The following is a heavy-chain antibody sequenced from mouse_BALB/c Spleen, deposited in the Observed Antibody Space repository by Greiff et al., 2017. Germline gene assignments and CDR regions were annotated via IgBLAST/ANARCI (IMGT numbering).Heavy chain of an antibody. V-gene: IGHV1-87*01. D-gene: IGHD1-2*01. CDR3: ARGGPHYYGYVGRHFDY. J-gene: IGHJ2*01. Sequence: GQLQQSGAELARPGASVKLSCKASGYTFTSYWMQWVKQRPGQGLEWIGAIYPGDGDTRYTQKFKGKATLTADKSSSTAYMQLSSLASEDSAVYYCARGGPHYYGYVGRHFDYWGQGTTLTVSS. CDR1: GYTFTSYW. CDR2: IYPGDGDT.